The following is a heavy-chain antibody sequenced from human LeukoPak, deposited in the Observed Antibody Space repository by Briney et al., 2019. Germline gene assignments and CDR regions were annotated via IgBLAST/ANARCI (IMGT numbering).Heavy chain of an antibody. V-gene: IGHV3-30-3*01. J-gene: IGHJ6*02. CDR1: GFTFSSYA. D-gene: IGHD2-2*01. CDR2: ISYDGSNK. CDR3: ARVICNSTSCYGDYYGMDV. Sequence: GGSLRLSCAASGFTFSSYAMHWVRQAPGKGLEWVAVISYDGSNKYYADSVKGRFTISRDNSKNTLYLQMNSLRAEDTAVYYCARVICNSTSCYGDYYGMDVWGQGTTVTVSS.